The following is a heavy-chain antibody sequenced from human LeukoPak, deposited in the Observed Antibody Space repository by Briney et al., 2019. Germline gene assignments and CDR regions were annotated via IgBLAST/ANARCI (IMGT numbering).Heavy chain of an antibody. J-gene: IGHJ4*02. Sequence: SETLPLTCTVSGGPLSAYYWTWIRQPPGKGLEWIGYIYDSGSANYNPSLKSRVTISVDTSKNQFSLKLTSVTAADTAVYYCAAQYSGYVRLDYWGQGTLVTVSS. CDR1: GGPLSAYY. V-gene: IGHV4-59*01. CDR3: AAQYSGYVRLDY. CDR2: IYDSGSA. D-gene: IGHD5-12*01.